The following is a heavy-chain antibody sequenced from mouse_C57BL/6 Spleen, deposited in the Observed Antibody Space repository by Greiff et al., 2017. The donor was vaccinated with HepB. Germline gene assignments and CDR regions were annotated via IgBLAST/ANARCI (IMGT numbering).Heavy chain of an antibody. D-gene: IGHD1-1*01. CDR2: ISSGSSTI. J-gene: IGHJ4*01. CDR3: AKSYYGSSYNAMDY. CDR1: GFTFSDYG. V-gene: IGHV5-17*01. Sequence: EVKLVESGGGLVKPGGSLKLSCAASGFTFSDYGMHWVRQAPEKGLEWVAYISSGSSTINYADTVKGRFTISRDNAKNTLFLQMTSLRSEDTAMYYCAKSYYGSSYNAMDYWGQGTSVTVSS.